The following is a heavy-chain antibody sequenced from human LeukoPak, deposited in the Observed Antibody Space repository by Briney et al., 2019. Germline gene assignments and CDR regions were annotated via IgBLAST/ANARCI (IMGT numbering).Heavy chain of an antibody. CDR1: GFTFDDYA. CDR3: AKVPLSGSYSI. V-gene: IGHV3-9*01. D-gene: IGHD1-26*01. J-gene: IGHJ4*02. Sequence: GGSLRLSCAASGFTFDDYAVHWVRQAPGKGLEWVSGISWNSGSIGYADSVKGRFTISRDNAKNSLYLQMNSLRAEDTALYYCAKVPLSGSYSIWGQGTLVTVSS. CDR2: ISWNSGSI.